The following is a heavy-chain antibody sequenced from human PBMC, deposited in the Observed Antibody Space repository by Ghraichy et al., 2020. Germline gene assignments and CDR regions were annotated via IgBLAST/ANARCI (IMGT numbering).Heavy chain of an antibody. D-gene: IGHD3-3*01. V-gene: IGHV3-7*01. Sequence: GESLNISCAASGFTFSSYWMSWVRQAPGKGLEWVANIKQDGSEKYYVDSVKGRFTISRDNAKNSLYLQMNSLRAEDTAVYYCARDLSYDFWSGYSCYFDYWGQGTLVTVSS. CDR1: GFTFSSYW. CDR2: IKQDGSEK. J-gene: IGHJ4*02. CDR3: ARDLSYDFWSGYSCYFDY.